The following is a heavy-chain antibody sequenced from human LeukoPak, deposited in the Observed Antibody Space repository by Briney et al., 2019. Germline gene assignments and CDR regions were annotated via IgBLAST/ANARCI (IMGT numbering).Heavy chain of an antibody. J-gene: IGHJ4*02. CDR1: GYSFTSYW. CDR3: ARHLRSSYDSSGYMPPGFDY. CDR2: IYPGDSDT. V-gene: IGHV5-51*01. Sequence: GEPLKIPCKGFGYSFTSYWIGWVRQMPGKGLEWMGIIYPGDSDTRYSPSFQGQVTISADKSISTAYLQWSSLKASDTAMYYCARHLRSSYDSSGYMPPGFDYWGQGTLVTVSS. D-gene: IGHD3-22*01.